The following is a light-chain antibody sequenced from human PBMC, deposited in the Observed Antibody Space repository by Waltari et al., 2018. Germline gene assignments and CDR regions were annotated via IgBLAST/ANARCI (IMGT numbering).Light chain of an antibody. CDR1: QGISTY. CDR3: LQYNSNPWT. CDR2: AAS. V-gene: IGKV1-17*01. J-gene: IGKJ1*01. Sequence: DIQMTQSPSSLSASAGDRVTITCRASQGISTYLNWYPQKPGKAPKRLIYAASSLESGVPSRFSGSGSGTDFTLTISSLQPEDFASYYCLQYNSNPWTFGQGTKVEIK.